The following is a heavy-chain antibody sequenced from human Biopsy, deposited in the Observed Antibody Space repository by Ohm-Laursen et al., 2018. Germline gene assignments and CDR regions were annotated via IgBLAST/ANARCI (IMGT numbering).Heavy chain of an antibody. V-gene: IGHV4-31*03. D-gene: IGHD2-8*01. CDR1: GDSISSGGNY. CDR3: ARDPLNGHKHFDY. J-gene: IGHJ4*02. CDR2: IYHTGST. Sequence: PSDTLSLTCTVSGDSISSGGNYWSWIRQFPGKGLEWIAYIYHTGSTYYNPSLKSRLSIAIDTSKNQFSVSLRSVTAADTAIYYCARDPLNGHKHFDYWGQGSLVTVSS.